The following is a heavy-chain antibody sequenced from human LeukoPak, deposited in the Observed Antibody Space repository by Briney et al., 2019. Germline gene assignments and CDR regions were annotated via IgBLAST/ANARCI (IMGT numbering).Heavy chain of an antibody. D-gene: IGHD2-15*01. CDR2: ISSSGSTL. Sequence: GGSLRLSCAASGFTFSDYYMSWIRQAPGKGLEWVSYISSSGSTLYYADSVKGRFTISRDNSKNTLYLQMNSLRAEDTAVYYCAKNLGYCSGGSCYNYWGQGTLVTVSS. CDR3: AKNLGYCSGGSCYNY. V-gene: IGHV3-11*01. CDR1: GFTFSDYY. J-gene: IGHJ4*02.